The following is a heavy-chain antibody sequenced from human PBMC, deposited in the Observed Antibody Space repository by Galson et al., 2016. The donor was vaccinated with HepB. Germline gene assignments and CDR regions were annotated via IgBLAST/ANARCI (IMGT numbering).Heavy chain of an antibody. V-gene: IGHV1-3*01. CDR1: GYTFTNYA. CDR2: ITPGNSDT. Sequence: SVKVSCKASGYTFTNYALHWVRQAPGQRLDWMGWITPGNSDTKYSQKFQDRVTFTRDTSASTVYMELSSLRSEDTAVYYCSREKHGYFDPWGQGTLVTVSS. CDR3: SREKHGYFDP. D-gene: IGHD1-26*01. J-gene: IGHJ4*02.